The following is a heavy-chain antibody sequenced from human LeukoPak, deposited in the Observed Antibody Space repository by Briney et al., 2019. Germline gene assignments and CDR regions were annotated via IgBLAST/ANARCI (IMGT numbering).Heavy chain of an antibody. CDR2: IWYDGSNK. D-gene: IGHD2-8*01. V-gene: IGHV3-33*06. Sequence: PGGSRRLSCAASGFTFSSYGRHWVRQVPGKGLEWVAVIWYDGSNKYYADFVKGRFTISRDNSKNTLYLQMNSLRAEDTAVYYCAKDPRVYGIGAFDIWGQGTIVTVSS. CDR1: GFTFSSYG. J-gene: IGHJ3*02. CDR3: AKDPRVYGIGAFDI.